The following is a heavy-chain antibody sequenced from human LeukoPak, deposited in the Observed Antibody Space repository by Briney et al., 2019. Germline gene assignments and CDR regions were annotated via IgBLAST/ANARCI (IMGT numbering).Heavy chain of an antibody. CDR1: GFTFSSYG. CDR2: ISYDGSKK. D-gene: IGHD3-9*01. J-gene: IGHJ4*02. Sequence: GGSLRLPCAASGFTFSSYGMHWVRQAPGKGLEWVAVISYDGSKKYYADSVKGRFTISRDNSKNTLYLQMNSLRAEDTAVYYCAKDLVLRYFDWAFDYWGQGTLVTVSS. V-gene: IGHV3-30*18. CDR3: AKDLVLRYFDWAFDY.